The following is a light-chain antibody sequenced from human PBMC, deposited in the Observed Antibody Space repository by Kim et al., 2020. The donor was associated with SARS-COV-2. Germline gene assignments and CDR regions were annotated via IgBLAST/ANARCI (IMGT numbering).Light chain of an antibody. CDR3: QQYNNWPAWT. Sequence: SSGERATLSCRASQSVSSHLARYQQTPGQAPRLLIDGASTRATGIPARFSGSGSVTEFTLTISSLQSEDFAVYYCQQYNNWPAWTFGQGTKVDIK. CDR1: QSVSSH. J-gene: IGKJ1*01. CDR2: GAS. V-gene: IGKV3-15*01.